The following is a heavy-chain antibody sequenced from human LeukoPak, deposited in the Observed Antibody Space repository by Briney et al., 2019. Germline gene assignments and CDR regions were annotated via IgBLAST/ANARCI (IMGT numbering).Heavy chain of an antibody. CDR1: GYTFTSYG. J-gene: IGHJ4*02. CDR3: ARASIHIAVAGMSDY. V-gene: IGHV1-18*01. CDR2: ISAYNGNT. D-gene: IGHD6-19*01. Sequence: GASVKVSCKASGYTFTSYGISWVRQAPGQGLEWMGWISAYNGNTNYAQKLQGRVTMTTDTSTSTAYMELRSLRSDDTAVYYCARASIHIAVAGMSDYWGQGTLVTVSS.